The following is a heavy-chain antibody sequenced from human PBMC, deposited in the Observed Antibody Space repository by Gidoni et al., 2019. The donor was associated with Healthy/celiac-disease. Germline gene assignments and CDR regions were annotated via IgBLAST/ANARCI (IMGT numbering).Heavy chain of an antibody. CDR2: SSSSSSYI. J-gene: IGHJ3*02. CDR3: ARSGRWLYYYDSSGRLAFDI. Sequence: EVQLVESGGGLVKPAGSLRLSCAASGFTSRTSRLYRVRQAPGKGLEWVSSSSSSSSYIYYADSVKGRFTISRDNAKNSLYLQMNSLRAEDTAVYYCARSGRWLYYYDSSGRLAFDIWGQGTMVTVSS. D-gene: IGHD3-22*01. V-gene: IGHV3-21*01. CDR1: GFTSRTSR.